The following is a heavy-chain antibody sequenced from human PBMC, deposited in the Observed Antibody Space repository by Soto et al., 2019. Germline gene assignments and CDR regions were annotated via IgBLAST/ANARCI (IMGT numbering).Heavy chain of an antibody. CDR2: ISRDGGTK. D-gene: IGHD2-8*02. J-gene: IGHJ4*02. Sequence: QVQLVESGGGVVQPGRSLRLSCAVSGFTVNTYGMHWVRQAPGKGLEWVAVISRDGGTKFYADSVKGRFTISRDNCRNTLFLEMNSLRGDDMAVYYCTGEVASGYWGQGTLVTISS. V-gene: IGHV3-30*03. CDR3: TGEVASGY. CDR1: GFTVNTYG.